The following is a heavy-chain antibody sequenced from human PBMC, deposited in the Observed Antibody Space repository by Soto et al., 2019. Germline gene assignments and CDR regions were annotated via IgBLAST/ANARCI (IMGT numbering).Heavy chain of an antibody. V-gene: IGHV4-31*03. Sequence: PSETLSLTCTVAGGSMTTGDQYWTWIRHRPGEGLEWFGYINHRGSLYYNPSLESRVSMSVDTSKNQFSLNLSSVTAADTAVYYCARELPQRQGTTMDVWGQGTTATVS. CDR1: GGSMTTGDQY. CDR2: INHRGSL. D-gene: IGHD1-1*01. J-gene: IGHJ6*02. CDR3: ARELPQRQGTTMDV.